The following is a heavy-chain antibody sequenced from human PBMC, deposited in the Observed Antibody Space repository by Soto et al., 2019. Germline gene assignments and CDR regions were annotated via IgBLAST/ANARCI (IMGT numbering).Heavy chain of an antibody. D-gene: IGHD2-15*01. V-gene: IGHV3-33*01. Sequence: QVQLVESGGGVVQPGRSLRLSCAASGFTFSNYGMHWVRQAPGKGLEWVAVIWYDGSNKYYADSVKGRFTISRDNSKNTLYLQMNSLRAEDTAVYYCASDYCSGGSCYYYGIDVWGQGTTVTVSS. J-gene: IGHJ6*02. CDR3: ASDYCSGGSCYYYGIDV. CDR1: GFTFSNYG. CDR2: IWYDGSNK.